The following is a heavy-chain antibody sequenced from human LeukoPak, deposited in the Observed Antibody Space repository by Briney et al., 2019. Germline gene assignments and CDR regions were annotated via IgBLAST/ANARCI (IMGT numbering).Heavy chain of an antibody. V-gene: IGHV3-11*01. Sequence: PGGSLRLSCAASGFTFSDYYMSWIRQAPGKGLEWVSYISSSGSTIYYADSVKGRFTISRDNAKNSLYLQMNSLRAEDTAVYYCARFPHQLLWVFDYWGQGTLVTVSS. J-gene: IGHJ4*02. CDR3: ARFPHQLLWVFDY. CDR2: ISSSGSTI. D-gene: IGHD2-2*01. CDR1: GFTFSDYY.